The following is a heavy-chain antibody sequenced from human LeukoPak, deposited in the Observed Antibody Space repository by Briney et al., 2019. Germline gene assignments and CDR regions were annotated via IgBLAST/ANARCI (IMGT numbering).Heavy chain of an antibody. Sequence: PSETLSLTCTVSGGSISTYYWSWIRQPPGKGLEWIGYIYYSGSTNYNPSLKSRVTISVDTSKNQSSLKLSSVTAADTAVYYCAREPGYCSSTSCYTRYYFDYWGQGTLVTVSS. J-gene: IGHJ4*02. CDR2: IYYSGST. CDR1: GGSISTYY. D-gene: IGHD2-2*02. CDR3: AREPGYCSSTSCYTRYYFDY. V-gene: IGHV4-59*12.